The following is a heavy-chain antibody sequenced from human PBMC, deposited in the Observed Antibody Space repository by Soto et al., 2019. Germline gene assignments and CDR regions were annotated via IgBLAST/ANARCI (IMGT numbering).Heavy chain of an antibody. D-gene: IGHD4-4*01. J-gene: IGHJ4*02. Sequence: EVQLLESGGGLVQPGGSLRLSCAASGLTFSGYGMSWVRQAPGTGLEWVSAISGSGSTTYYADSGKGGFTISRDDSKNILFLQMNSLRAEDTAVYYCVTRSRGLQSSPPRLDSWGQGTLVTVSS. CDR1: GLTFSGYG. CDR3: VTRSRGLQSSPPRLDS. CDR2: ISGSGSTT. V-gene: IGHV3-23*01.